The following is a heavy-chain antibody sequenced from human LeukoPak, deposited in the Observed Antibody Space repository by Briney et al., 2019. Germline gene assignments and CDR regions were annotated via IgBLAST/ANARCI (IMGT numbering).Heavy chain of an antibody. CDR3: ARDASGYGDSLDAFDI. CDR1: GYSFTSYW. V-gene: IGHV5-51*01. Sequence: GESLKISCKGSGYSFTSYWIGWVRQMPGKGLEWMGIIYPGDSDTRYSPPFQGQVTISADKSISTAYLQWSSLKASDTAMYYCARDASGYGDSLDAFDIWGQGTMVTVSS. J-gene: IGHJ3*02. CDR2: IYPGDSDT. D-gene: IGHD4-17*01.